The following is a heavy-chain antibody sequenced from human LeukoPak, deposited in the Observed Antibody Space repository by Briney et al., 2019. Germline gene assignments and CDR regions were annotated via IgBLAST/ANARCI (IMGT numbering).Heavy chain of an antibody. Sequence: SETLSLTCSVSNGSFSTYYWGWIRQPPGKRLEWIGYIFSSESSNTNYNPSLNGRVTISVDTSKNQFSLTLSSVTAADTAVYYCARAGDGYYYYYYMDVWGKGTTVTVSS. CDR1: NGSFSTYY. CDR3: ARAGDGYYYYYYMDV. J-gene: IGHJ6*03. V-gene: IGHV4-59*08. D-gene: IGHD5-24*01. CDR2: IFSSESSNT.